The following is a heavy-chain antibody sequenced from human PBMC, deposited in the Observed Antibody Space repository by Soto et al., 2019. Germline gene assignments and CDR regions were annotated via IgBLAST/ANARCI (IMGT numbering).Heavy chain of an antibody. CDR1: GFSLTTDGVG. Sequence: QITLKESGPTLVKPTQTLTLTCTFSGFSLTTDGVGVDWIRQPPGKALEWLGLIYWNDEERYRPSLQSRLTITKDTSRNQVVLTMTNMDPVDTATYYCAHRTTVTSGINWGQATLVTVSS. CDR3: AHRTTVTSGIN. D-gene: IGHD4-4*01. J-gene: IGHJ4*02. CDR2: IYWNDEE. V-gene: IGHV2-5*01.